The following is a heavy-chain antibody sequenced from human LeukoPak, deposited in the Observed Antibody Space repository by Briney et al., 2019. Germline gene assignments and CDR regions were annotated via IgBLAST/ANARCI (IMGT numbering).Heavy chain of an antibody. V-gene: IGHV3-30-3*01. J-gene: IGHJ5*02. CDR3: ARGGCSTTSCYFEEGWFDP. CDR2: ISYDGSNK. Sequence: GGSLRLSCAASGFTFSSYAMHWVRQAPGKGLEWVAVISYDGSNKYYADSVKGRFTISRDNSKNTLYLQMNSLRAEDTAIYYCARGGCSTTSCYFEEGWFDPWGQGTLVTVSS. D-gene: IGHD2-2*01. CDR1: GFTFSSYA.